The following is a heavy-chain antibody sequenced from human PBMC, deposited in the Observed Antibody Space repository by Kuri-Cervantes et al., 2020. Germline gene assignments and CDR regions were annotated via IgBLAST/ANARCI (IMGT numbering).Heavy chain of an antibody. Sequence: GESLKISCAASGFTFSDRYMDWVRQAPGQGLEWVAFIRYDGSNKYYVDSVKGRFTISRDNSKNTLYLQMNGLRAEDTAVYYCAKSQQLGPFFYHYYMDVWGKGTSVTVSS. J-gene: IGHJ6*03. D-gene: IGHD6-6*01. V-gene: IGHV3-30*02. CDR3: AKSQQLGPFFYHYYMDV. CDR2: IRYDGSNK. CDR1: GFTFSDRY.